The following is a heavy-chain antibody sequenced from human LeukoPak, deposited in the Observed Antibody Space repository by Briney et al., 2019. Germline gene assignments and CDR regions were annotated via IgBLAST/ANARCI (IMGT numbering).Heavy chain of an antibody. D-gene: IGHD6-19*01. J-gene: IGHJ6*03. V-gene: IGHV4-39*01. CDR3: ARPSRGSSGWSYYMDV. Sequence: GSLRLSCAASGFTFSTYAMSWVRQPPGKGLEWIGSIYYSGSTYYNPSLKSRVTISVDTSKNQFSLKLSSVTAADTAVYYCARPSRGSSGWSYYMDVWGKGTTVTVSS. CDR1: GFTFSTYA. CDR2: IYYSGST.